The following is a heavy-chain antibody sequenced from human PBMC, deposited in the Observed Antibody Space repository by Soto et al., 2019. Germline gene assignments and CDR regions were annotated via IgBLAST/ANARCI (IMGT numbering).Heavy chain of an antibody. CDR1: GFTFSSCA. CDR2: IIDSGGST. V-gene: IGHV3-23*01. J-gene: IGHJ6*02. Sequence: GGALRLSCAASGFTFSSCAMGWVRQAPGKGLEWVSDIIDSGGSTYYADAVKGRVTISRDNSKSTLYLQITSLRAEDTAVYYCAKASTLSPNYYYYGMHVWGQGTTLTVSS. CDR3: AKASTLSPNYYYYGMHV.